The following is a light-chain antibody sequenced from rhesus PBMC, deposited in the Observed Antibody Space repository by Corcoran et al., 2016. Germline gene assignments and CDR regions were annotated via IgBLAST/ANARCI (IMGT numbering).Light chain of an antibody. CDR2: YAA. J-gene: IGKJ2*01. Sequence: DIQMTQSPSSLSASVGDTVTITCRASQGIKHYLVWYQQKPGKAPKPLIYYAAYLTSGVPSRFSGSGSGTDFTLTISSLQPEDFATYYCQQHVSSPYSFGQGTKVEIK. V-gene: IGKV1S14*01. CDR1: QGIKHY. CDR3: QQHVSSPYS.